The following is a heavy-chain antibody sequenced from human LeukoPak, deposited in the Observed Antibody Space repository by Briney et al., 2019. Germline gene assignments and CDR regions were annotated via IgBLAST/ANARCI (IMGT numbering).Heavy chain of an antibody. Sequence: PGGSLRLSCAASGFTFSSYGMHWVRQAPGKGLEWVAVISYDGSNKYYADSVKGRFIISRDNSKNTLYLQMNSLRAEDTAVYYCAKGNDGTMVRGVLYALDYWGQGTLVTVSS. CDR2: ISYDGSNK. D-gene: IGHD3-10*01. CDR3: AKGNDGTMVRGVLYALDY. J-gene: IGHJ4*02. V-gene: IGHV3-30*18. CDR1: GFTFSSYG.